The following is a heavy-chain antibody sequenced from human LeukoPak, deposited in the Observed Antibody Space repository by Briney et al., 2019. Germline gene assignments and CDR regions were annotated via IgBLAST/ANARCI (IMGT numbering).Heavy chain of an antibody. CDR3: ARVLRGYYYMDV. Sequence: PSETLSLTCTVSGGSLTSYYWSWIRQPAEKGLEWIGQIYTSGSTNYNPSLKSRVTMSVDMSKNQFSLRLSSVTAADTAVYYCARVLRGYYYMDVWGKGTTVTVSS. D-gene: IGHD2-15*01. V-gene: IGHV4-4*07. CDR1: GGSLTSYY. CDR2: IYTSGST. J-gene: IGHJ6*03.